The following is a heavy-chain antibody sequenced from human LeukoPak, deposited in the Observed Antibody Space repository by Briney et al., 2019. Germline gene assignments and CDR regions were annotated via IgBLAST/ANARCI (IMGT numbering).Heavy chain of an antibody. CDR2: IYPGDSDT. Sequence: GESLKISCKGSGYSFTSYWIGWVRQMPGKGLEWMGIIYPGDSDTRYSPSFQGQVTISADKSISTAYLQWSSLKASDTAIYYCARQYDSSGYYFDHWGQGTLVTVSS. V-gene: IGHV5-51*01. D-gene: IGHD3-22*01. CDR1: GYSFTSYW. CDR3: ARQYDSSGYYFDH. J-gene: IGHJ4*02.